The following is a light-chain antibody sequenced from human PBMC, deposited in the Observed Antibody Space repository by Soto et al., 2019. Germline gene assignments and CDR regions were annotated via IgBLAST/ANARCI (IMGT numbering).Light chain of an antibody. V-gene: IGLV1-44*01. J-gene: IGLJ1*01. CDR3: SSWDDSLNGYV. CDR2: KND. Sequence: QSVLTQPPSASGAPGLRVSISCSGSTSNIGSNPINWYQQLPGTAPTLLIYKNDQRPSGVPDRFSGSKSGTSASLAISGLQSDDEADYYCSSWDDSLNGYVFGTGTKLTVL. CDR1: TSNIGSNP.